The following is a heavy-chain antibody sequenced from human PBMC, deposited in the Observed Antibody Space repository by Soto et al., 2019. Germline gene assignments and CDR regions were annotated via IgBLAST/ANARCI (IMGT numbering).Heavy chain of an antibody. D-gene: IGHD1-7*01. CDR3: TTDPGVELELPLCYYGMDV. CDR2: IKSKTDGGTT. CDR1: GFTFSNAW. Sequence: EVQLVESGGGLVKPGGSLRLSCAASGFTFSNAWMSWVRQAPGKGLEWVGRIKSKTDGGTTDYAAPVKGRFTISRDDSKKTLYLQMNSLKTEDTAVYYCTTDPGVELELPLCYYGMDVWGQGTTVTVSS. V-gene: IGHV3-15*01. J-gene: IGHJ6*02.